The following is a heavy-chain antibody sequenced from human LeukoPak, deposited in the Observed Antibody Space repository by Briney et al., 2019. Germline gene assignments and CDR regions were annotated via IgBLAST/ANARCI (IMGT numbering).Heavy chain of an antibody. CDR2: ISGSGGST. J-gene: IGHJ6*02. Sequence: GGSLRLSCAASGFTFSSYAMSWVRQAPGKGLEWVSAISGSGGSTYYADSVKGRFTISRDNSKNTLYLQMNSLRAEDTAVYYCAKVKGLYSSSFPGGMDVWGQGTTVTVSS. CDR3: AKVKGLYSSSFPGGMDV. CDR1: GFTFSSYA. V-gene: IGHV3-23*01. D-gene: IGHD6-13*01.